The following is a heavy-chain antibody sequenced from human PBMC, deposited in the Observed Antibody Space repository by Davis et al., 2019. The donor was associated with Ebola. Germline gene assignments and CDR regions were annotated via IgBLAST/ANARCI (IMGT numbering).Heavy chain of an antibody. D-gene: IGHD4-23*01. J-gene: IGHJ2*01. CDR1: GGSISSYY. V-gene: IGHV4-59*01. Sequence: PSETLSLTCTVSGGSISSYYWSWIRQPPGKGLEWIGYIYYSGSTNYNPSLKSRVTISVDTSKNQFSLKLSSVTAADTAVYYCARDLANYGGPQWYFDLWGRGTLVTVSS. CDR2: IYYSGST. CDR3: ARDLANYGGPQWYFDL.